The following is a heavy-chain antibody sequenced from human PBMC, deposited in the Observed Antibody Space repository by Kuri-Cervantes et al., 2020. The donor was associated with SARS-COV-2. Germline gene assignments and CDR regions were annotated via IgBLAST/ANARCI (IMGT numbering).Heavy chain of an antibody. Sequence: GESLKISCAASGFTFSSYWMSWVRQAPGKGLEWVANIKQDGSEKYYVDSVKGRFTISRDNAKNSLYLQMNSLRAEDTAVYYCARGRQWLALYYFGYWGQGTLVTVSS. CDR3: ARGRQWLALYYFGY. J-gene: IGHJ4*02. V-gene: IGHV3-7*01. CDR1: GFTFSSYW. CDR2: IKQDGSEK. D-gene: IGHD6-19*01.